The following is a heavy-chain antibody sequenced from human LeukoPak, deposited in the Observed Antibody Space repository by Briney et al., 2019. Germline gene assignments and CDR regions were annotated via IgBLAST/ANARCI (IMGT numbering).Heavy chain of an antibody. CDR3: VRQVRDGYNYYFDY. Sequence: PSETLSLTCTVSGGSISSYYWSWIRQPPGKGLEWIGYIYYSGSTNYNPSLKSRVTISVDTSKNQFSLKLSSVTAADTAVYYCVRQVRDGYNYYFDYWGQGTLVTVSS. J-gene: IGHJ4*02. CDR2: IYYSGST. V-gene: IGHV4-59*08. D-gene: IGHD5-12*01. CDR1: GGSISSYY.